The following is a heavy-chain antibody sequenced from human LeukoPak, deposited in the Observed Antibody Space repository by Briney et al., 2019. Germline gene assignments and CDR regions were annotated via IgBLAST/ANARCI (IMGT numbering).Heavy chain of an antibody. V-gene: IGHV4-59*12. J-gene: IGHJ4*02. Sequence: SETLSLTCTVSGGSISSYYWSWIRQPPGKGLEWIGYIYYSGSTNYNPSLKSRVTISVDTFKNQFSLKLSSVTAADTAVYYCARGGYDFWSGYLYFDYWGQGTLVTVSS. CDR3: ARGGYDFWSGYLYFDY. CDR1: GGSISSYY. CDR2: IYYSGST. D-gene: IGHD3-3*01.